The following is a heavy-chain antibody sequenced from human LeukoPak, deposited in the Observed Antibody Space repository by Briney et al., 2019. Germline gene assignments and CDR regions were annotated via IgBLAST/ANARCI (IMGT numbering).Heavy chain of an antibody. D-gene: IGHD3-10*01. CDR2: ISGSGGST. J-gene: IGHJ5*02. CDR3: AKEGDYYGTHNWFDP. Sequence: PGGSLRLSCAASGCTFSSYAMSWVRQAPGKGLEWVSAISGSGGSTYYADSVKGRFTISRDNSNNTLYLQMNSLRAEDTDVYYCAKEGDYYGTHNWFDPWGQGTLVTVSS. CDR1: GCTFSSYA. V-gene: IGHV3-23*01.